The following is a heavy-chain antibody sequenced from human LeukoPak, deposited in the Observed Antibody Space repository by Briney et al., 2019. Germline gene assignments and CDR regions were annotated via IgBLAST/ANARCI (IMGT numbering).Heavy chain of an antibody. Sequence: RGESLKISCKGSGYSFTSYWIGWVRQMPGRGLEWMGIIYPGDSDTRYSPSFQGQVTISADKSISTAYLQWSSLRASDTAMYYCARLPVDIVATGDYWGQGTLVTVSS. J-gene: IGHJ4*02. D-gene: IGHD5-12*01. CDR2: IYPGDSDT. CDR3: ARLPVDIVATGDY. V-gene: IGHV5-51*01. CDR1: GYSFTSYW.